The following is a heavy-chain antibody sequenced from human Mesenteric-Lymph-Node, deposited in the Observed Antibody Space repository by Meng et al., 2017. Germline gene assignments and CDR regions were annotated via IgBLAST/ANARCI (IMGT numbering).Heavy chain of an antibody. V-gene: IGHV3-11*01. CDR2: ISGSASPI. CDR1: GFTFSDFY. J-gene: IGHJ6*02. CDR3: ARDYCTSTSCYEGY. Sequence: GGSLRLSCAASGFTFSDFYMSWIRQAPGKGLEWVSYISGSASPIYYADSVKGRFTISRDNANNSLYLQMNSLRAEDTAVYYCARDYCTSTSCYEGYWGQGTTVTVSS. D-gene: IGHD2-2*01.